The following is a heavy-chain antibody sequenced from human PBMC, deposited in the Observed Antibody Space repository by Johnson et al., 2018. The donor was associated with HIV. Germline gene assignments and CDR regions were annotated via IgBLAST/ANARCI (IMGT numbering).Heavy chain of an antibody. CDR2: IKQDGSEK. CDR3: ARDRDLGRAFDI. V-gene: IGHV3-7*03. D-gene: IGHD1-26*01. Sequence: VQLVESGGDLVQPGRSLRLSCTASGFTFSSYWMSWVRQAPGKGLEWVANIKQDGSEKYYVDSVKGRFTISRDNAKNSLYLQMNSLRAEDTALYYCARDRDLGRAFDIWGQGTMVTVSS. J-gene: IGHJ3*02. CDR1: GFTFSSYW.